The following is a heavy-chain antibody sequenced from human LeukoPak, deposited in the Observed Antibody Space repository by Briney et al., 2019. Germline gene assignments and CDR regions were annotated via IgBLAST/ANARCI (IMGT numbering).Heavy chain of an antibody. V-gene: IGHV3-11*04. CDR2: ISDSGTTR. CDR3: PSDKGIGGAFDI. D-gene: IGHD2-15*01. J-gene: IGHJ3*02. CDR1: GFTFSDYY. Sequence: GGSLRLSCAASGFTFSDYYISWVRQAPGRGLEWVSYISDSGTTRYYADSVKGRFAVTMDNAKRSLYLQMNSLRVEHTAVYYCPSDKGIGGAFDIWGRGTMVTVSS.